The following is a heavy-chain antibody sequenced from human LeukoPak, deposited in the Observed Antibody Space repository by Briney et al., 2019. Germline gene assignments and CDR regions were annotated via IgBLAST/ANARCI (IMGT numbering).Heavy chain of an antibody. Sequence: GGSLRLSCAASGFTFSSYAMSWVRQAPGKGLEWVSVIYSGGSTYYADSVKGRFTISRDNSKNTLYLQMNSLRAEDTAVYYCTSSAEMATIDYWGQGTLVTVSS. CDR3: TSSAEMATIDY. CDR2: IYSGGST. D-gene: IGHD5-24*01. J-gene: IGHJ4*02. V-gene: IGHV3-53*01. CDR1: GFTFSSYA.